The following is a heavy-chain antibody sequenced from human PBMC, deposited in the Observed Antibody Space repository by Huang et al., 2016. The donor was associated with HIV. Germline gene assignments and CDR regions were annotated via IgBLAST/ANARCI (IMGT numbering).Heavy chain of an antibody. CDR3: SRLIGSPSFYYGLDV. CDR1: GYRFRSNW. D-gene: IGHD3-10*01. Sequence: EVQLVQSGAEVKKPGESLKISCKGSGYRFRSNWIGWVGQMHGKGLEWMGIIYPGDSDTRYSPSLQGHVTISADKSINAAYLQWSSLKASDTAMYYCSRLIGSPSFYYGLDVWGQGTTVTVSS. V-gene: IGHV5-51*01. J-gene: IGHJ6*02. CDR2: IYPGDSDT.